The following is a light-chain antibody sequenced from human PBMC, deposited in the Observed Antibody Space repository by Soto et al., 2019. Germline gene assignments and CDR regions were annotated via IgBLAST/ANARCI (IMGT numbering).Light chain of an antibody. CDR1: QSVSSY. J-gene: IGKJ2*01. CDR2: DAS. CDR3: QQRSIWPPDT. V-gene: IGKV3-11*01. Sequence: EIVLTQSPATLSLSPGERATLSCRASQSVSSYLAWYQQKPGQAPRLLIYDASNRAPGIPARFSGSGSGTDFTLTISSLEPEDFGVYYCQQRSIWPPDTFGQGTKLEIK.